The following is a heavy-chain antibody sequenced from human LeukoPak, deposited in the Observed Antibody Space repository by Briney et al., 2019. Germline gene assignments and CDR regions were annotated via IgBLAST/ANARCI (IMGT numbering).Heavy chain of an antibody. D-gene: IGHD5-18*01. Sequence: GGSLRLSCAASGFTFSSYAMSWVRQAPGKGLEWVSAISGSGGSTYYADSVKGRFTISRDNSKNTLFLQMNSLRAEDTAVYYCARKGYSHGYFDYWGQGTLVTVSS. CDR1: GFTFSSYA. J-gene: IGHJ4*02. CDR3: ARKGYSHGYFDY. V-gene: IGHV3-23*01. CDR2: ISGSGGST.